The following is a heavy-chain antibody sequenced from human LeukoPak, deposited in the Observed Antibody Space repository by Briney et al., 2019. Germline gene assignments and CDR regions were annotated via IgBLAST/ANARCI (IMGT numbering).Heavy chain of an antibody. Sequence: SSETLSLTCAVYGGSFSGYYWSWIRQPPGKGLEWIGEINHSGSTNYNPSLKSRVTISVDTSKNQFSLKLSSVTAADTAVYYCARRTRTVVAATLDYWGQGTLVTVSS. CDR1: GGSFSGYY. J-gene: IGHJ4*02. D-gene: IGHD2-15*01. V-gene: IGHV4-34*01. CDR3: ARRTRTVVAATLDY. CDR2: INHSGST.